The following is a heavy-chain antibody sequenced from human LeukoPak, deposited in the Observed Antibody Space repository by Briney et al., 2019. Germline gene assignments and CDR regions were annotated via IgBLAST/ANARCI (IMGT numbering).Heavy chain of an antibody. CDR1: GGSFSGYY. Sequence: SETLSLTCAVYGGSFSGYYWSWIRQPPGKGLEWIGEINHSGSTNYNPSLKSRVTTSVDMSTNQFSLKLSSVPAADTAVYYCARGRYCSGGSCLIDYWGQGTLVTVSS. V-gene: IGHV4-34*01. J-gene: IGHJ4*02. D-gene: IGHD2-15*01. CDR2: INHSGST. CDR3: ARGRYCSGGSCLIDY.